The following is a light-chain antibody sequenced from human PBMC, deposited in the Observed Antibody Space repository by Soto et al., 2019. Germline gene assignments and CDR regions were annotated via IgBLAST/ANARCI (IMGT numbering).Light chain of an antibody. CDR3: CSYAGSSTKL. CDR1: NSDVGSYNL. CDR2: EVS. Sequence: QSVLTQPASVSGSPGQSITISCTGTNSDVGSYNLVSWYQHHPGKAPKLLIYEVSKWPSGVSDRFSGSKSGNTASLTISGLQPEDEADYYCCSYAGSSTKLFGGGTQLTVL. J-gene: IGLJ3*02. V-gene: IGLV2-23*02.